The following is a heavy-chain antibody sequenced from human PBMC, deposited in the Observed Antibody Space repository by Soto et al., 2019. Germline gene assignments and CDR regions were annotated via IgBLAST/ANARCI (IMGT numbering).Heavy chain of an antibody. CDR3: ARVKVWAAAGTRHWFYP. V-gene: IGHV4-61*05. CDR1: GGSISSSSSY. J-gene: IGHJ5*02. D-gene: IGHD6-13*01. Sequence: SETLSLTCTVSGGSISSSSSYWGWIRQPPGKGLEWIGYIYYSGSTNYNPSLKSRVTISVDTSKDQFSLKLSSVTAADTAVYYCARVKVWAAAGTRHWFYPWGQGTLVTVSS. CDR2: IYYSGST.